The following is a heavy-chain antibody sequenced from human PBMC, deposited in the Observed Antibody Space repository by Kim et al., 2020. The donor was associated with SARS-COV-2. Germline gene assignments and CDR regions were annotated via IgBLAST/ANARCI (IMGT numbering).Heavy chain of an antibody. J-gene: IGHJ4*02. Sequence: SETLSLTCPVSGGSISNYYWNWIRQPPGKGLEWIGQVYYTGRTTYNPSLKSRVTISLDTSQNQFSLRVTSVTAADTAVYFCARDGNPIFGVGSLDSWGQGSLVIVSS. CDR2: VYYTGRT. CDR3: ARDGNPIFGVGSLDS. D-gene: IGHD3-3*01. V-gene: IGHV4-59*13. CDR1: GGSISNYY.